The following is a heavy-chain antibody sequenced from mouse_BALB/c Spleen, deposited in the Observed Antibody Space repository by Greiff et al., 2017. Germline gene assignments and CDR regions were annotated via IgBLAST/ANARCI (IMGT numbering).Heavy chain of an antibody. V-gene: IGHV1S137*01. CDR2: ISTYYGDA. J-gene: IGHJ3*01. D-gene: IGHD1-2*01. Sequence: VKLQESGAELVRPGVSVKISCKGSGYTFTDYAMHWVKQSHAKSLEWIGVISTYYGDASYNQKFKGKATMTVDKSSSTAYMELARLTSEDSAIYYCARSGFTTATEGFAYWGQGTLVTVSA. CDR3: ARSGFTTATEGFAY. CDR1: GYTFTDYA.